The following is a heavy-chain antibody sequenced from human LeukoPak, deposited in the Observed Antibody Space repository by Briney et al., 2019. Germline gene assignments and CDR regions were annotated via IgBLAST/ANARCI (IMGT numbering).Heavy chain of an antibody. J-gene: IGHJ3*01. CDR3: ARDRLNPDAFDL. D-gene: IGHD1-14*01. Sequence: PSETLSLTCTVSGGSISSYYWSWIRQPPGKGLEWIGYIYYSGSTNYNPSLKSRVTISVDTSKNQFSLKLSSVTAADTAVYYCARDRLNPDAFDLWGQGTMVTISS. V-gene: IGHV4-59*12. CDR1: GGSISSYY. CDR2: IYYSGST.